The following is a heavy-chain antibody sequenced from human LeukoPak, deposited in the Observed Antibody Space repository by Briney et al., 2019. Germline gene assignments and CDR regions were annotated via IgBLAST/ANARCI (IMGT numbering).Heavy chain of an antibody. J-gene: IGHJ6*04. Sequence: ASVKVSCKASGYTISDYYMHWVRQAPGQGLEWLGRINPNNGITNYAQKFQGRVTMTRDASINTAYMEVTRLTPDDTAVYYCARGGLWFGDHRRMDDWGEGTSVTVSS. CDR2: INPNNGIT. CDR3: ARGGLWFGDHRRMDD. V-gene: IGHV1-2*06. D-gene: IGHD3-10*01. CDR1: GYTISDYY.